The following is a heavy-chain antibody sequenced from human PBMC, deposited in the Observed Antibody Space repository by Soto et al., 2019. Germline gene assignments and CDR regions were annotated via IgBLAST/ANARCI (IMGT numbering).Heavy chain of an antibody. V-gene: IGHV3-33*01. CDR2: IWYDGSNK. CDR3: ARDFPYSSSWYFGY. CDR1: GFTFSSYG. Sequence: GGSLRLSCAASGFTFSSYGMHWVRQAPGKGLEWVAVIWYDGSNKYYADSVKGRFTISRDNSKNTLYLQMNSLRAEDTAVYYCARDFPYSSSWYFGYWGQGTLVTVSS. J-gene: IGHJ4*02. D-gene: IGHD6-13*01.